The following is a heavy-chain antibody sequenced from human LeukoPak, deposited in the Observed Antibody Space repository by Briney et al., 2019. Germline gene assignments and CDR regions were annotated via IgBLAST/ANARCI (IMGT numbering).Heavy chain of an antibody. V-gene: IGHV3-30*04. D-gene: IGHD3-9*01. CDR1: GFTFSSYA. Sequence: GGSLRLSCAASGFTFSSYAMHWVRQAPGKGLEWVAVISYDGSNKYYADSVKGRFTISRDNSKNTLYLQMNSLSAEDTAVYYCARAQAYVLRYFDWYWFDPWGQGTLVTVSS. J-gene: IGHJ5*02. CDR2: ISYDGSNK. CDR3: ARAQAYVLRYFDWYWFDP.